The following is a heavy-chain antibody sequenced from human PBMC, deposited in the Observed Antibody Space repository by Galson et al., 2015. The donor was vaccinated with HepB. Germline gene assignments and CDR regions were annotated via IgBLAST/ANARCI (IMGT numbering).Heavy chain of an antibody. D-gene: IGHD3-3*01. CDR1: GDSVSSNSAA. CDR3: ASATYYDFWSGYYTGIGPRGPYYYMDV. V-gene: IGHV6-1*01. Sequence: CAISGDSVSSNSAAWNWIRQSPSRGLEWVGRTYYRSKWFYDYAISVKSRISINPDTSKNQFSLQLNSVTPADTAVYYCASATYYDFWSGYYTGIGPRGPYYYMDVWGKGTTVTVSS. CDR2: TYYRSKWFY. J-gene: IGHJ6*03.